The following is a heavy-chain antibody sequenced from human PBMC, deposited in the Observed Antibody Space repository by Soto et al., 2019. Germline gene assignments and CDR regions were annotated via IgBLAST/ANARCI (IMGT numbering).Heavy chain of an antibody. CDR1: GFTFSSYW. V-gene: IGHV3-7*04. CDR2: IKQDGSEK. D-gene: IGHD3-22*01. J-gene: IGHJ4*02. Sequence: EVQLVESGGGLLQPGGSLRLSCAASGFTFSSYWMSWVRQAPGKGLEWVANIKQDGSEKYYVDSVKGRFTISRDNAKNSLYLQMNSLRAEDTAVYYCARARADYYDSSGYPLGYWGQGTLVTVSS. CDR3: ARARADYYDSSGYPLGY.